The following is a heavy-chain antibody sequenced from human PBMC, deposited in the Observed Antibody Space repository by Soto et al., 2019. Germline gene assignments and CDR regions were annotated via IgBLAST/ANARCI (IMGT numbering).Heavy chain of an antibody. J-gene: IGHJ5*02. Sequence: SVTLSLTCTVSRDSVTSGDYYWSWIRHPPGKGLERIGYIYFSGNTNYSPSLKSRVAISLDTSHNKFYLNLSSVTAADTAVYFCARMPVDAYMTYGYGPWSQGTLVTVSS. CDR2: IYFSGNT. D-gene: IGHD2-21*01. V-gene: IGHV4-61*08. CDR1: RDSVTSGDYY. CDR3: ARMPVDAYMTYGYGP.